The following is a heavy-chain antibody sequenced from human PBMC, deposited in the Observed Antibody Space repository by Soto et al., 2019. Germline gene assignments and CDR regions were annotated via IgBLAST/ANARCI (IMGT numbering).Heavy chain of an antibody. D-gene: IGHD5-12*01. J-gene: IGHJ3*02. Sequence: QVQLVQSGAEVKKPGSSVKVSCKASGGTFSSYAISWVRQAPGQGLEWMGGIIPIFGTANYAQKFQGRVTITADESTSTAYMELSSLRSEDTAVYYWARDKAINSRDGYNYDAFDIWGQGTMVTVSS. V-gene: IGHV1-69*12. CDR2: IIPIFGTA. CDR1: GGTFSSYA. CDR3: ARDKAINSRDGYNYDAFDI.